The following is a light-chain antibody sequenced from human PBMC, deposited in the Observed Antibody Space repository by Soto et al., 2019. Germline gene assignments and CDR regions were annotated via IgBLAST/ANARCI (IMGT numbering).Light chain of an antibody. CDR2: EGS. J-gene: IGLJ3*02. CDR3: CSYAGSRTFV. Sequence: QSALTQPASVSGSPEQSITISCTGTSSDVGANNLVSWYQQHPGKAPRLIIYEGSKRPSGISHRFSGSKSDNTASLTISGLRAEDEAHYHCCSYAGSRTFVFGGWTQLTVL. CDR1: SSDVGANNL. V-gene: IGLV2-23*01.